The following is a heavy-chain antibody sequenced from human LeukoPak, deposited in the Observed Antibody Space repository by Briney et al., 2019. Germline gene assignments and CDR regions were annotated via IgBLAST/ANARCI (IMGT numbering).Heavy chain of an antibody. CDR1: GGSISSYY. CDR3: ARDIAIESIAVAGTKINWFDP. D-gene: IGHD6-19*01. Sequence: PSETLSLTCSVSGGSISSYYWSWIRQPPGKGLEWIGYIYYSGSTNYNPSLKSRVTMSVDTSKNQFSLKLSSVTAADTAVYYCARDIAIESIAVAGTKINWFDPWGQGTLVTVSS. J-gene: IGHJ5*02. V-gene: IGHV4-59*12. CDR2: IYYSGST.